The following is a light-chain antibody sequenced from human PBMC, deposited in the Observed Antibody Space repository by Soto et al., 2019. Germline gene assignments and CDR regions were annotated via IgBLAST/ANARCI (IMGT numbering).Light chain of an antibody. CDR1: QSISSW. Sequence: DIQMTQSPSTLSASVGDRVTITCRASQSISSWLAWYQQKPGKAPKLLIYKASSLESGVPSRFSGSGFGTVFTRSISCLQHDDFAAYYCQQYSSYSWTFGQGTKVEIK. V-gene: IGKV1-5*03. J-gene: IGKJ1*01. CDR2: KAS. CDR3: QQYSSYSWT.